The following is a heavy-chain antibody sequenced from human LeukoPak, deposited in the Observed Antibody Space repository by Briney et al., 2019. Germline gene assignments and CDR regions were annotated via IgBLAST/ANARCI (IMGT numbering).Heavy chain of an antibody. Sequence: SETLSLTCAVYGGSFSGYYWSWIRQPPGKGLEWIGEINHSGSTNYNPSLKSRVTISVDTSKNQFSLKLSSVTAADTAVYYCARVPIAAASVDYWGQGTPVTVSS. J-gene: IGHJ4*02. CDR3: ARVPIAAASVDY. D-gene: IGHD6-13*01. V-gene: IGHV4-34*01. CDR1: GGSFSGYY. CDR2: INHSGST.